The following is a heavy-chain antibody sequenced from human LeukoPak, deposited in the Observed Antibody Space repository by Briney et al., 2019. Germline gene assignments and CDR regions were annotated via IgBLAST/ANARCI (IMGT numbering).Heavy chain of an antibody. CDR2: IKQDGSEK. CDR1: GFIFSNYG. Sequence: GGSLRLSCAGSGFIFSNYGINWVRQAPGKGLEWVANIKQDGSEKYYVDSVKGRFTISRDNAKNSLYLQMNSLRAEDTAVYYCARIPGYCSGGSCSDYWGQGTLVTVSS. J-gene: IGHJ4*02. V-gene: IGHV3-7*01. D-gene: IGHD2-15*01. CDR3: ARIPGYCSGGSCSDY.